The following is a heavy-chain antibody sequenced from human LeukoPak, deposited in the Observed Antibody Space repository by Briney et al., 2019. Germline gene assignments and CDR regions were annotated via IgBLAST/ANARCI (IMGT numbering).Heavy chain of an antibody. V-gene: IGHV4-34*01. CDR3: ARANGIAAATDY. J-gene: IGHJ4*02. CDR2: IYYSGST. CDR1: GGSFSGYY. Sequence: ASETPSLTCAVYGGSFSGYYWGWIRQPPGKGLEWIGSIYYSGSTYCNPSLKSRVTISVDTSKNQFSLKLSSVTAADTAVYYCARANGIAAATDYWGQGTLVTVSS. D-gene: IGHD6-13*01.